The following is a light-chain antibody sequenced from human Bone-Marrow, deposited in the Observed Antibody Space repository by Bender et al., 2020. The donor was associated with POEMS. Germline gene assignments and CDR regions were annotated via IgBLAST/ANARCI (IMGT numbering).Light chain of an antibody. CDR2: DVT. CDR3: TSYADSASANWL. J-gene: IGLJ3*02. Sequence: QSALTQPRSVSGSPGQPITISCTGTSSDVDAYDFVSWYQQHPGNAPRLIIYDVTKRPSGVPDRFSGSKSGNTASLTVSGLQAEDEADYYCTSYADSASANWLFGGGTKLTVL. CDR1: SSDVDAYDF. V-gene: IGLV2-11*01.